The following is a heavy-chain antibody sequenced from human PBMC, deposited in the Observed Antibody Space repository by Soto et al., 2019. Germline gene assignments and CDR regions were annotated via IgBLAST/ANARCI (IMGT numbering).Heavy chain of an antibody. CDR1: GGSLNTYA. CDR3: PSRICSSTRCQYYFDF. CDR2: IIPVFNTP. V-gene: IGHV1-69*06. D-gene: IGHD2-2*01. Sequence: QVQLVQSGAEVKRPGSSVKVSCKASGGSLNTYAINWVRQAPGQGLEWMGGIIPVFNTPNYAQKFQDRLTIAADKPTTTAYMELSSTRSEDTAVYYCPSRICSSTRCQYYFDFWGQGTLVTVSS. J-gene: IGHJ4*02.